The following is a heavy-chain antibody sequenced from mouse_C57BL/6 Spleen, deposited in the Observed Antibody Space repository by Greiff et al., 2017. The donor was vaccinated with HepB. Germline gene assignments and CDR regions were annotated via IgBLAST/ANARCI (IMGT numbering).Heavy chain of an antibody. Sequence: VKLQQSGAELVRPGASVTLSCKASGYTFTDYEMHWVKQTPVHGLEWIGAIDPETGGTAYNQKFKGKAILTADKSSSTAYMELRSMTSEDSAVYYCAFYYGSSPFYAMDYWGQGTSVTVSS. D-gene: IGHD1-1*01. CDR1: GYTFTDYE. V-gene: IGHV1-15*01. J-gene: IGHJ4*01. CDR2: IDPETGGT. CDR3: AFYYGSSPFYAMDY.